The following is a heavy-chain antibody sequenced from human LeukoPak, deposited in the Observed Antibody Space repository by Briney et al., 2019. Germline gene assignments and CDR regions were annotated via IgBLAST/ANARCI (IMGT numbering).Heavy chain of an antibody. V-gene: IGHV3-73*01. CDR3: TRTGDPAMVTDY. Sequence: GGSLRLSCAASGFTFSGSAMHWVRQASGKGLEWVGRIRGKANSYATAYAASVKGRFTISGDDSKNTAYLQMNSLKTEDTAVYYCTRTGDPAMVTDYWGQGTLVTVSS. J-gene: IGHJ4*02. D-gene: IGHD5-18*01. CDR1: GFTFSGSA. CDR2: IRGKANSYAT.